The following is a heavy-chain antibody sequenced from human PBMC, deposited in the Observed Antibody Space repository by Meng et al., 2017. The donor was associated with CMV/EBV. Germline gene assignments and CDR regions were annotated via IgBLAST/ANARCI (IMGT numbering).Heavy chain of an antibody. Sequence: GESLKISCAASGFTFSSYSMNWVRQAPGKGLEWVSSISSSSSYIYYADSVKGRFTISRDNAKNSLYRQMNSLRAEDTAVYYCARDSKVVTPTVILYYGMDVWGQGTTVTVSS. D-gene: IGHD4-23*01. CDR2: ISSSSSYI. CDR3: ARDSKVVTPTVILYYGMDV. CDR1: GFTFSSYS. J-gene: IGHJ6*02. V-gene: IGHV3-21*01.